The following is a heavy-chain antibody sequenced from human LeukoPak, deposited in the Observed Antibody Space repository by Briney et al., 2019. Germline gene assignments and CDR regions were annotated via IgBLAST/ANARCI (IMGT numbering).Heavy chain of an antibody. Sequence: PSETLSLTCTVSGGSISSGGYYWSWIRQHPGKGLEWIGYIYYSGSTYYNPSLKSRVTIPVDTSKNQFSLKLSSVTAADTAVYYCARDSGELLGAFDIWGQGTMVTVSS. J-gene: IGHJ3*02. CDR2: IYYSGST. CDR1: GGSISSGGYY. V-gene: IGHV4-31*03. CDR3: ARDSGELLGAFDI. D-gene: IGHD1-26*01.